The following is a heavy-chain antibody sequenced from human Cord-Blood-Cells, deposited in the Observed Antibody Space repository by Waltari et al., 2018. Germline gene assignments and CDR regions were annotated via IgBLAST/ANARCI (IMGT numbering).Heavy chain of an antibody. D-gene: IGHD2-2*01. CDR3: ARRPIDCSSTSCYAFDI. J-gene: IGHJ3*02. V-gene: IGHV5-51*01. Sequence: GIIYPGDSDTRYSPSFQGQVTISADKSISTAYLQWSSLKASDTAMYYCARRPIDCSSTSCYAFDIWGQGTVVTVSS. CDR2: IYPGDSDT.